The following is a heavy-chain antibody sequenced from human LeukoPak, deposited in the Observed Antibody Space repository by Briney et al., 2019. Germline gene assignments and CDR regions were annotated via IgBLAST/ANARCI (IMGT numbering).Heavy chain of an antibody. D-gene: IGHD3-22*01. J-gene: IGHJ4*02. V-gene: IGHV1-18*01. CDR2: ISAYNGNT. Sequence: ASVKVSCKASGYTFTSYGISWVRQAPGQGLEWMGWISAYNGNTNYAQKLQGRVTIATDTSTSTAYMELRSLRSDDTAVYYCARPRGFHYDSSGYYNYWGQGTLVTVSS. CDR1: GYTFTSYG. CDR3: ARPRGFHYDSSGYYNY.